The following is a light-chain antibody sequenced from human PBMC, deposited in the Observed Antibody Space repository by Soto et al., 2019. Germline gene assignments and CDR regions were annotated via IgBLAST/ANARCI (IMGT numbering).Light chain of an antibody. CDR2: GAS. J-gene: IGKJ1*01. CDR3: QQYSDWPRT. CDR1: DSVRTS. Sequence: VLTQSPATLSVSPGERVTLSCRASDSVRTSLAWYQHKPGRSPSLLMYGASNRATGVPDRFSGSGSGTDFTLTITSLQADDLAIYYCQQYSDWPRTFGQGTKVDIK. V-gene: IGKV3-15*01.